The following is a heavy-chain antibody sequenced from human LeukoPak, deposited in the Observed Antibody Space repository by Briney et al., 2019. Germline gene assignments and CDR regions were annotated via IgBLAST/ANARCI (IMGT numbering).Heavy chain of an antibody. CDR2: MNPNSGNT. Sequence: AASVKVSCKASGYTFTSYDINWVRQATGQGLEWMGWMNPNSGNTGYAQKFQGRVTITADKSTSTAYMELSSLRSEDTAVYYCARGIELAVAGIPGPNRYFDYWGQGTLVTVSS. J-gene: IGHJ4*02. D-gene: IGHD6-19*01. CDR3: ARGIELAVAGIPGPNRYFDY. CDR1: GYTFTSYD. V-gene: IGHV1-8*03.